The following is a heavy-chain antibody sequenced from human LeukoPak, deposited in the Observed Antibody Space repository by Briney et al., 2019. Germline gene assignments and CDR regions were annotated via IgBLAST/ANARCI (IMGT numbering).Heavy chain of an antibody. Sequence: GGSLRLSCAASGFTFSNYGMHWVRQAPGKGLEWVAFIRSDGINKYHADSVKGRFTISRDDSKNTLYLQMNSLRAEDTAVYYCAKLGKTENHYGSGRFSYYYYMDVWGKGTTVTISS. V-gene: IGHV3-30*02. J-gene: IGHJ6*03. CDR2: IRSDGINK. CDR1: GFTFSNYG. CDR3: AKLGKTENHYGSGRFSYYYYMDV. D-gene: IGHD3-10*01.